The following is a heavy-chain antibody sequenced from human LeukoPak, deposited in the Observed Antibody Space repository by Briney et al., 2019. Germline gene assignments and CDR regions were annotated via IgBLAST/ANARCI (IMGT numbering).Heavy chain of an antibody. CDR1: GFIFSSYW. J-gene: IGHJ5*02. Sequence: PGGSLRLSCGASGFIFSSYWMHWVRQGPGMGLVWVSRINSDGSATTYADSVKGRFTVSRDNAKNTVYLQMNGLRAEDTATYYCLRGDGTGEWYHWGRGTQVTVSS. V-gene: IGHV3-74*01. D-gene: IGHD7-27*01. CDR3: LRGDGTGEWYH. CDR2: INSDGSAT.